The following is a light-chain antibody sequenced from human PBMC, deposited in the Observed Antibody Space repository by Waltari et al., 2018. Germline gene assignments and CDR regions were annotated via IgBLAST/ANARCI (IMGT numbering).Light chain of an antibody. Sequence: DIVMTQSPDSLAVSLGERATINCKSSQTLFRSSDTRNHLASYQQRPGQPPKLRIYWTSTRESGVPDRFSGGGSGTDFTLTISSLQAEDGAVYDCQQYFDIPTFGGGTKVEIK. J-gene: IGKJ4*01. CDR1: QTLFRSSDTRNH. CDR3: QQYFDIPT. CDR2: WTS. V-gene: IGKV4-1*01.